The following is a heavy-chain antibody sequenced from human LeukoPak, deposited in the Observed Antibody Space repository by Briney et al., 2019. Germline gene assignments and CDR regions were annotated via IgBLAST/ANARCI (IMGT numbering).Heavy chain of an antibody. D-gene: IGHD3-10*01. CDR1: GFTFSSYA. CDR3: AKLPRGSGSYYAFDY. V-gene: IGHV3-23*01. CDR2: ISGSGGST. J-gene: IGHJ4*02. Sequence: GGSLRLSCAASGFTFSSYAMSWVRQAPGKGLEWVSAISGSGGSTYYADSVKGRFTISRDNSKNTLYLQMNSLRADDTAVYYCAKLPRGSGSYYAFDYWGQGTLVTVSS.